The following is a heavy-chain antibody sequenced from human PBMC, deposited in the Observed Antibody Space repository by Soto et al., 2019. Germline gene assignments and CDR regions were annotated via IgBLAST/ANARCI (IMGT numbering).Heavy chain of an antibody. CDR3: ARDTWVTSFDY. D-gene: IGHD2-21*02. Sequence: SETLSLTCTVSGGSISCDGCSWCWIRQPPGKGLEWVGYIYYTGSTYYNPSLESRVTLSIDRSKSQFSLKLSSVTAADTAVYFCARDTWVTSFDYWSQGTLVTVSS. J-gene: IGHJ4*02. CDR2: IYYTGST. CDR1: GGSISCDGCS. V-gene: IGHV4-30-2*01.